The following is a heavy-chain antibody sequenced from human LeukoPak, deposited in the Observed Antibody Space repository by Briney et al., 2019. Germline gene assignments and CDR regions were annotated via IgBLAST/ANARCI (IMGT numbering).Heavy chain of an antibody. D-gene: IGHD1-26*01. CDR1: AYSISSGYY. J-gene: IGHJ5*02. CDR2: IYHNGST. V-gene: IGHV4-38-2*01. CDR3: ARREDSAKWGNWFDP. Sequence: SETLSLTCVVAAYSISSGYYWGWIRQPPGKGLEWIGSIYHNGSTYYSPSLKSRVTISVDTSKNQFSLKLTSVTAADTAVYYCARREDSAKWGNWFDPWGQGTLVTVSS.